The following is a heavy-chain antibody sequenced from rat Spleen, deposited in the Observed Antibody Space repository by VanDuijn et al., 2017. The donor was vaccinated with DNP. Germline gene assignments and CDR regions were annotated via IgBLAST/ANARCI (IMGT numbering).Heavy chain of an antibody. V-gene: IGHV5-29*01. D-gene: IGHD1-2*01. J-gene: IGHJ4*01. CDR3: ARTIAALYVMDA. CDR1: GFIFRKSA. Sequence: EVQLVESGGGPVQPGRSLKLSCVASGFIFRKSAMAWVRQAPTRGLEWVATISYDGSDTYYRDSMKGRFTISRDNAKSTLYLQVNSLRSEDTATYYCARTIAALYVMDAWGQGASVTVSS. CDR2: ISYDGSDT.